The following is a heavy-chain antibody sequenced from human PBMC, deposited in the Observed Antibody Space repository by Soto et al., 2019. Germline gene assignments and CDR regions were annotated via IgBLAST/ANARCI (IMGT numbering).Heavy chain of an antibody. D-gene: IGHD4-17*01. Sequence: GGSLRLSCAASGFTFSTSSLYWVRQAPGKGLEWVSSISSRSYTYYADSVKGRFTISRDNAKNSLYLQMNSLRAEDTAVYYCAKDLRSTVVRSGAFDIWGQGTMVTVSS. CDR3: AKDLRSTVVRSGAFDI. CDR1: GFTFSTSS. CDR2: ISSRSYT. V-gene: IGHV3-21*01. J-gene: IGHJ3*02.